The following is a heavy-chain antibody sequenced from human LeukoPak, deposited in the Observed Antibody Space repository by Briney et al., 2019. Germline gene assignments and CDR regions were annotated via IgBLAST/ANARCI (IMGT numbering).Heavy chain of an antibody. J-gene: IGHJ3*01. D-gene: IGHD2-21*01. Sequence: PGGSLRLSCAASGFTLSSFDMHWVRQAPDKGLEWVAFMSNDGGRKSYADSVKDRFTISSDSSKNILYLQMNSLGPEDTAVYFCARDNGSHNGGAYYDAFDVWGQGTKATVSS. V-gene: IGHV3-30-3*01. CDR2: MSNDGGRK. CDR1: GFTLSSFD. CDR3: ARDNGSHNGGAYYDAFDV.